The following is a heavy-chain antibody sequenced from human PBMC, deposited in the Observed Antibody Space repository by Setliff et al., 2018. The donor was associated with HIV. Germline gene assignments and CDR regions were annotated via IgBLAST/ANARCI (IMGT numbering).Heavy chain of an antibody. CDR2: INRSGST. D-gene: IGHD5-12*01. V-gene: IGHV4-34*01. CDR3: ARGLFKRWLNTVDC. CDR1: GRSVSVYF. Sequence: SETLSLTCAVYGRSVSVYFWTWIRQAPGKGLEWIGEINRSGSTNYNPSLKSRVTISVDTSKNQFSLKLSSVTAADTAVYYCARGLFKRWLNTVDCWGQGTLVTVSS. J-gene: IGHJ4*02.